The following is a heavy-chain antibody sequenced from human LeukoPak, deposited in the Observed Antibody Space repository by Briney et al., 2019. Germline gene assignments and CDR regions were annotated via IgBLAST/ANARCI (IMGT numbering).Heavy chain of an antibody. CDR3: ARGRSGWDKNWIDP. CDR1: GGSISSGDYY. D-gene: IGHD6-19*01. V-gene: IGHV4-30-2*01. J-gene: IGHJ5*02. CDR2: INHGGSS. Sequence: SETLSLTCSVSGGSISSGDYYWIWIRQPPGKGLEWIGYINHGGSSYYNPSLKSRITMSVDRSKNQFSLKVSSETAADTAVYYCARGRSGWDKNWIDPWGQGTLVTASS.